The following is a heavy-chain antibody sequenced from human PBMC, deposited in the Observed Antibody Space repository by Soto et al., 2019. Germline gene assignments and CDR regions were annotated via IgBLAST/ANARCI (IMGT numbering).Heavy chain of an antibody. CDR1: GYTFTSYY. D-gene: IGHD2-8*01. CDR3: ALLGYCTNGVCYQPYYYGMDV. J-gene: IGHJ6*02. CDR2: MNPNSGNT. V-gene: IGHV1-8*01. Sequence: ASVKVSCKASGYTFTSYYINWVRQATGQGLEWMGWMNPNSGNTGYAQKFQGRVTMTRNTSISTAYMELSSLRSEDTAVYYCALLGYCTNGVCYQPYYYGMDVWGQGTTVTVS.